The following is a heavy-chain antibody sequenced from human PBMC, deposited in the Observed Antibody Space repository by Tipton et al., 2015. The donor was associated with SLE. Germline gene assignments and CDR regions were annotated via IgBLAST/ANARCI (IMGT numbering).Heavy chain of an antibody. J-gene: IGHJ4*02. Sequence: SLRLSCAASGFNVTNNYMSWVRQAPGQGLEWVSVIYSGGATYYADSVKGRFTISRDSSENTLYLQMNSLRAEDTAVYYCARDIGGFRGYWGQGTLVTVSS. CDR3: ARDIGGFRGY. CDR2: IYSGGAT. CDR1: GFNVTNNY. D-gene: IGHD3-10*01. V-gene: IGHV3-53*01.